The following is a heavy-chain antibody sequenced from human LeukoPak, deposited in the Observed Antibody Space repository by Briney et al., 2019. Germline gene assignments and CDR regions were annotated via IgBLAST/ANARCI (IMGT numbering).Heavy chain of an antibody. CDR2: IYTSGTTT. D-gene: IGHD1-26*01. CDR1: DDPINSGVYY. Sequence: SETLSLTCTVSDDPINSGVYYWNWIRQPAGKGLEWIGHIYTSGTTTNSNPSLKSRVATSLDTYKNHFSLKLSSVTAADTAVYYCARAKKRSGRSRNFYLDVWGKGTTVTVSS. J-gene: IGHJ6*03. V-gene: IGHV4-61*09. CDR3: ARAKKRSGRSRNFYLDV.